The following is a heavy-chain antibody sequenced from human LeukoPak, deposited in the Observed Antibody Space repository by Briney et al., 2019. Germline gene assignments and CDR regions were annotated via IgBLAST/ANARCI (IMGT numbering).Heavy chain of an antibody. V-gene: IGHV4-34*01. CDR3: ARERFGTTLDY. J-gene: IGHJ4*02. CDR2: INHSGST. Sequence: SETLSLTCAVYGGSFSGYYWSWIRQPPGKGLGWIGEINHSGSTNYNPSLKSRVTISVDTSKNQFSLKLSSVTAADTAVYYCARERFGTTLDYWGQGTLVTVSS. D-gene: IGHD3-10*01. CDR1: GGSFSGYY.